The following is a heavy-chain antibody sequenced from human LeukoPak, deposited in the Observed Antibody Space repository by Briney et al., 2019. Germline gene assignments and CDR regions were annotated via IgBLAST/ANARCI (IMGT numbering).Heavy chain of an antibody. V-gene: IGHV4-39*01. J-gene: IGHJ1*01. CDR2: IYYSRRT. Sequence: PSEPLSLTCSVSGDSIRSSSYYWAWIPRPPGKGLGRIGTIYYSRRTYYNPSLKSRVTISIDTSKNQYSLKLTSVTAADTAVYYCARRRYYDSSGYLDWGQGTLLTVSS. CDR1: GDSIRSSSYY. CDR3: ARRRYYDSSGYLD. D-gene: IGHD3-22*01.